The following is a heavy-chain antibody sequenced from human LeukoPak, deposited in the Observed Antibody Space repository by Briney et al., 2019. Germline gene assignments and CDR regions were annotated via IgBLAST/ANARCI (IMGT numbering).Heavy chain of an antibody. CDR3: ARGITLFGVLMREEKN. D-gene: IGHD3-3*01. CDR1: GYTFTSYG. V-gene: IGHV1-18*01. CDR2: ISAYNGNT. J-gene: IGHJ4*02. Sequence: ASVKVSCKASGYTFTSYGISWVRQAPGQGLGWMGWISAYNGNTNYAQKLQGRVTMTTDTSTSTAYMELRSLRSDDTALYYCARGITLFGVLMREEKNWGQGTLVTVSS.